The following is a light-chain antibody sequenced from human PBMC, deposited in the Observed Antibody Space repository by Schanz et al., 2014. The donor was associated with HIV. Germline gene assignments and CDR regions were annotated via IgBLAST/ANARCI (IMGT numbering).Light chain of an antibody. V-gene: IGKV3-20*01. J-gene: IGKJ1*01. CDR2: GAS. Sequence: EIVLTQSPGTLSLSPGEVGTLSCRASQSISTHLAWYQQKPGQAPTLLIYGASKRATGIPDRFIGGGSGTDFTLTISRLEPEDFAVYYCQQYGSSPRTFGQGTKVEIK. CDR1: QSISTH. CDR3: QQYGSSPRT.